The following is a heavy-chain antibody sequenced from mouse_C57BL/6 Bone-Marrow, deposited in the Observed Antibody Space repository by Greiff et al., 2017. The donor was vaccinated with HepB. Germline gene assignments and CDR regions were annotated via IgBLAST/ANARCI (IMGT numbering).Heavy chain of an antibody. Sequence: EVQVVESGAELVRPGASVKLSCTASGFNIKDDYMHWVKQRPEQGLEWIGWIDPENGDTEYASKFQGKATITADTSSNTAYLQLSSLTSEDTAVYYCTTCFYYGSSYWGQGTTLTVSS. J-gene: IGHJ2*01. V-gene: IGHV14-4*01. CDR1: GFNIKDDY. CDR3: TTCFYYGSSY. D-gene: IGHD1-1*01. CDR2: IDPENGDT.